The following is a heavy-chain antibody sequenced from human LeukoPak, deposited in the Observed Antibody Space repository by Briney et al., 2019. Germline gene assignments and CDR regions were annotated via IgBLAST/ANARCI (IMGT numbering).Heavy chain of an antibody. CDR2: INPNGGGT. CDR1: GYTFTGYY. D-gene: IGHD4-17*01. V-gene: IGHV1-2*02. Sequence: ASVKVPCKASGYTFTGYYMHWVRQAPGQGLEWMGWINPNGGGTNYAQKFQGRVTMTRDTSISTAYMELSRLRSDDTAVYYCARDGGGDYTPFDYWGQGTLVTVSS. CDR3: ARDGGGDYTPFDY. J-gene: IGHJ4*02.